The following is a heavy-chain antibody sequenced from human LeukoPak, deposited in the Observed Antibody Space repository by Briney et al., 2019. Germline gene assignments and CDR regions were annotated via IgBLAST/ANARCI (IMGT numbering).Heavy chain of an antibody. CDR2: ISGSGGST. CDR1: GFTFSSYG. CDR3: ARFALKTPPTD. J-gene: IGHJ4*02. Sequence: GGTLRLSCAASGFTFSSYGMSWVRQAPGKGLEWVSAISGSGGSTYYADSVKGRFTISRDNSKNTLYLQMNSLRAEDTAVYYCARFALKTPPTDWGQGTLVTVSS. V-gene: IGHV3-23*01.